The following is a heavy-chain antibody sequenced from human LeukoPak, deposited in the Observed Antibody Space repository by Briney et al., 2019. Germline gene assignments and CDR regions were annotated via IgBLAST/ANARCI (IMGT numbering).Heavy chain of an antibody. CDR2: ISYDGSNK. Sequence: GGSLRLSCAASGFTFSSYGMHWVRQAPGKGLEWVAVISYDGSNKYYADSVEGRFTISRDNSKNTLYLQMNSLRAEDTAVYYCAKDGATFRYDSSGYYPGYWGQGTLVTVSS. CDR1: GFTFSSYG. CDR3: AKDGATFRYDSSGYYPGY. J-gene: IGHJ4*02. V-gene: IGHV3-30*18. D-gene: IGHD3-22*01.